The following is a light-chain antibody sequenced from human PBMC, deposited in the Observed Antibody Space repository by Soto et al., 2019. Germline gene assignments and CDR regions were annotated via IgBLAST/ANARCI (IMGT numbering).Light chain of an antibody. CDR1: QSVASN. CDR3: HHYNNWPHT. Sequence: DIVMTQSPATLSVSPGERATLSCRASQSVASNLAWYQQRPDQAPRLLIYGASTRATGVPARFSGSGSGTEFTLTISSLQSEDFAIYYCHHYNNWPHTFGGGTKVEIK. J-gene: IGKJ4*01. V-gene: IGKV3-15*01. CDR2: GAS.